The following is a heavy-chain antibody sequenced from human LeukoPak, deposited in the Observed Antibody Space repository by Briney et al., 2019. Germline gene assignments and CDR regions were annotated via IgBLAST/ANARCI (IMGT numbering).Heavy chain of an antibody. J-gene: IGHJ5*02. CDR3: AKHSGSDAGYWLDP. V-gene: IGHV3-21*04. CDR1: GFTFFRFN. Sequence: GGSLRLSCAASGFTFFRFNMNCVRHAPGKGLEWVSSISINSNYIYYADSVKGRFTNSRDNSKSTLYLQMNNLRDEDTAVYYCAKHSGSDAGYWLDPWGQGTRATVSS. CDR2: ISINSNYI. D-gene: IGHD5-12*01.